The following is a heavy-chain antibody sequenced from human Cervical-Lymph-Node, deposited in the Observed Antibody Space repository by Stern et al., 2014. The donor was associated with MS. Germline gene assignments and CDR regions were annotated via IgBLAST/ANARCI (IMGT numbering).Heavy chain of an antibody. V-gene: IGHV3-43D*03. CDR2: ISWDGGST. CDR1: GFTFDDYA. Sequence: EVHLVESGGVVVQPGGSLRLSCAASGFTFDDYAMHWVRQAPGKGLEWVSLISWDGGSTYYADSVKGRFTISRDNSKNSLYLQMNSLRAEDTALYYCAKDNGYGGVPEYFNYWGQGTRVTVSS. D-gene: IGHD4-23*01. J-gene: IGHJ4*02. CDR3: AKDNGYGGVPEYFNY.